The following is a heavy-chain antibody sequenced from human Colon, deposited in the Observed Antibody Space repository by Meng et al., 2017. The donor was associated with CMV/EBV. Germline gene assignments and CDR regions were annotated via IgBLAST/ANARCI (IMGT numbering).Heavy chain of an antibody. D-gene: IGHD3-10*01. Sequence: QVPLVQAAAEVKKPGDSVKVSCKASGYTFTGYYMHWVRQAPGQGLEWMGWINPNSGGTNYAQKFQGRVTMTRDTSISTAYMELSRLRSDDTAVYYCARDLRVWFGEFKNWGQGTLVTVSS. J-gene: IGHJ4*02. CDR1: GYTFTGYY. V-gene: IGHV1-2*02. CDR2: INPNSGGT. CDR3: ARDLRVWFGEFKN.